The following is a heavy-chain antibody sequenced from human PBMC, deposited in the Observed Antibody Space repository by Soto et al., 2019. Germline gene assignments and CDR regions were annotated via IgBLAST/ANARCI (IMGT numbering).Heavy chain of an antibody. D-gene: IGHD1-26*01. CDR2: IKSNIDGGTA. V-gene: IGHV3-15*01. CDR1: GFTFSNVW. Sequence: GGSLRLSCEGSGFTFSNVWFSWVRQAPGKGLEWVGRIKSNIDGGTADFAAPVKDRFTISRVDSENTLYLHMNSLKTEDTALYFCSTVGAPAYWGQGXLVTVYS. CDR3: STVGAPAY. J-gene: IGHJ4*01.